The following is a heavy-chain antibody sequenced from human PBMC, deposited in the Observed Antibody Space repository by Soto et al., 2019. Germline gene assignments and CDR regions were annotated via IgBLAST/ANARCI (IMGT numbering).Heavy chain of an antibody. CDR2: IFYPGSI. CDR1: GGSINSAGHS. J-gene: IGHJ6*02. Sequence: SETLSLTCIVSGGSINSAGHSWGWVRQSPGKGLEWIGYIFYPGSINYNPSFAGRANFSVGTSKKQFSLRLRSVTAAATAVYYCARETRSLEPRYHYYGLYGWGQGTTVTVSS. CDR3: ARETRSLEPRYHYYGLYG. D-gene: IGHD3-16*02. V-gene: IGHV4-61*08.